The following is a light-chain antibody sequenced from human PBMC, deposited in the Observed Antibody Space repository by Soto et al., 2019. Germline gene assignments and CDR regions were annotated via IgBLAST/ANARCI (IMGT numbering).Light chain of an antibody. CDR3: QQRSKWPFT. CDR2: AAS. V-gene: IGKV3-11*01. Sequence: PGERATLSCRASQSVSNYLAWYQQKPGQAPRLLIYAASNRATVIPARFSGSGSRTDFTLTISSLEPEDFAVYYCQQRSKWPFTFGAGIKVDTK. CDR1: QSVSNY. J-gene: IGKJ3*01.